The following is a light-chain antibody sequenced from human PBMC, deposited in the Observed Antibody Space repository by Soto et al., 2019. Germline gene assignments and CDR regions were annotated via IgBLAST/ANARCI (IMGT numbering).Light chain of an antibody. V-gene: IGLV2-14*01. J-gene: IGLJ1*01. CDR1: SSDVGGYNY. CDR3: SSYTSTSTYA. Sequence: SALTQPASVSGSPGQSFAISCTGTSSDVGGYNYVSWYQQYPGKAPKLMIYHVSNRPSGVSNRFSGSKSGNSASLTISGLQAEDEADYYCSSYTSTSTYAFGTGTKVTVL. CDR2: HVS.